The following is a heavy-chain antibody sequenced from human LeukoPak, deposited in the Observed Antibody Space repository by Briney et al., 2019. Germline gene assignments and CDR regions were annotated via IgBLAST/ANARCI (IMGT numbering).Heavy chain of an antibody. CDR1: GFTFSNYA. V-gene: IGHV3-23*01. J-gene: IGHJ3*02. CDR3: AKDQRSGEYDYGWGPFDI. CDR2: ISASAGSA. D-gene: IGHD3-10*01. Sequence: PGGSLRLSCEVSGFTFSNYAMNWVRQAPGKGLEWVSSISASAGSAVYGDSVKGGFTISRVNAENTLYLQMNSLRADDTAIYYCAKDQRSGEYDYGWGPFDIWGQGTMVTVSS.